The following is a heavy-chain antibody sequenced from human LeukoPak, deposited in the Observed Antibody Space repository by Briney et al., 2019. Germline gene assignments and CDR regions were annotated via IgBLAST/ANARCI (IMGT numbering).Heavy chain of an antibody. CDR2: IYTSGST. J-gene: IGHJ6*03. CDR1: GGSISYFY. V-gene: IGHV4-4*07. CDR3: ARLSTVAALRRHYYYYMDV. Sequence: SETLSLTCTVSGGSISYFYWSWIRQPAGKGLEWIGRIYTSGSTNYNPSLKSRVTISVDTSKNQFSLKLSSVTAADTAVYYCARLSTVAALRRHYYYYMDVWGKGTTVTISS. D-gene: IGHD2-15*01.